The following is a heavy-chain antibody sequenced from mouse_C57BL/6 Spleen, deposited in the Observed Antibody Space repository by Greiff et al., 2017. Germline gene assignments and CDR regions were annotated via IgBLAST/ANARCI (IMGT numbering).Heavy chain of an antibody. CDR2: IHPNSGST. CDR1: GYTFTSYW. V-gene: IGHV1-64*01. Sequence: VQLQQPGAELVKPGASVKLSCKASGYTFTSYWMHWVKQRPGQGLEWIGMIHPNSGSTNYNEKFKSKATLTVDKSSSTAYMQLSSLTSEDSAVYYCAREEDYNYYVMDYWGQGTSVTVSS. D-gene: IGHD2-4*01. CDR3: AREEDYNYYVMDY. J-gene: IGHJ4*01.